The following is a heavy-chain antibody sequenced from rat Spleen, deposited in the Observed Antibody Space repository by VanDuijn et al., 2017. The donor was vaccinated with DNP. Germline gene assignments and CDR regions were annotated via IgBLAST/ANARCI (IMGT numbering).Heavy chain of an antibody. CDR1: GFIFSDYA. CDR3: VTRNFDYNYFEY. CDR2: IVYDGNPT. V-gene: IGHV5S10*01. D-gene: IGHD1-2*01. Sequence: EVQLVESGGGLVQPGRSLKLSCAASGFIFSDYALAWVRQSPKKGLEWVATIVYDGNPTYYRDSVMGRFTISRDNARTTLFLQMDSLRSEDTATYYCVTRNFDYNYFEYWGQGVIVTVSS. J-gene: IGHJ2*01.